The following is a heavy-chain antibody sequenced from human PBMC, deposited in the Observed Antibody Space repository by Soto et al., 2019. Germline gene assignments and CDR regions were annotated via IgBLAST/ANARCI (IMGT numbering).Heavy chain of an antibody. CDR2: INPCGGST. Sequence: ASVKVSCKASGYTFTSYYMHWVRQAPGQGLEWMGIINPCGGSTSYAQKFQGRVTMTRDTSTSTVYMELSSLRSEDTAVYYCARDREWLRPEYYYYYGMDVWGQGTTVTVSS. CDR3: ARDREWLRPEYYYYYGMDV. V-gene: IGHV1-46*01. J-gene: IGHJ6*02. D-gene: IGHD5-12*01. CDR1: GYTFTSYY.